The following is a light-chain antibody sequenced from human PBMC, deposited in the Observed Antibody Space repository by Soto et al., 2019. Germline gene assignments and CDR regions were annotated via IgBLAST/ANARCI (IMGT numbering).Light chain of an antibody. CDR2: RAS. J-gene: IGKJ2*01. Sequence: EIVMTQSPATLSVSPGGSATLSCRASQHVSSNFAWYRQKPGQAPTLLIYRASTRATGIPARFSGSGSGTEFNLTISSLQSGDFADYYCQQYNNWPYTFGQGIKLEIK. CDR1: QHVSSN. V-gene: IGKV3-15*01. CDR3: QQYNNWPYT.